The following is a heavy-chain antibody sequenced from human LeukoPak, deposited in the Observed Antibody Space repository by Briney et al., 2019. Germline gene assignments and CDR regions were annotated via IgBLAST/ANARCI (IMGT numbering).Heavy chain of an antibody. CDR2: INPNSGGT. CDR1: GYTFTGYY. V-gene: IGHV1-2*02. D-gene: IGHD6-6*01. CDR3: ARVRLAARPLGWFDY. Sequence: ASVKVSCKASGYTFTGYYMHWVRQAPGQGLEWMGWINPNSGGTNYAQKFQGRVTMTRDTSISTAYMELSRLRSGDTAVYYCARVRLAARPLGWFDYWGQGTLGTVSS. J-gene: IGHJ4*02.